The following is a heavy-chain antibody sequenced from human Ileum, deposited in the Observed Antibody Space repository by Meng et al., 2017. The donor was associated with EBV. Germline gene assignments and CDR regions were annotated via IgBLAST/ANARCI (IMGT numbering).Heavy chain of an antibody. V-gene: IGHV3-30-3*01. Sequence: GQLVEAGGGVVQPGRSLRLSCAASGFTFSSYAMHWVRRAPGKGLEWVAVISYDGSNKYYADSVKGRFTISRDNSKNTLYLQMNSLRAEDTAVYYCARDRDGYHDYWGQGTLVHRLL. CDR2: ISYDGSNK. D-gene: IGHD5-24*01. CDR1: GFTFSSYA. CDR3: ARDRDGYHDY. J-gene: IGHJ4*02.